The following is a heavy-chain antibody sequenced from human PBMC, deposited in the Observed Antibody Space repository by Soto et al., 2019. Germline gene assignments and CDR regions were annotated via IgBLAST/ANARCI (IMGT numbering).Heavy chain of an antibody. CDR2: IYYSGST. D-gene: IGHD6-13*01. CDR3: ARDRKQLVLNALDYYYYGMDV. CDR1: GGSISSGGYY. Sequence: QVQLQESGPGLVKPSQTLSLTCTVSGGSISSGGYYWSWIRQHPGKGLEWIGYIYYSGSTYYNPSLKSRVTISVDTSKNQFSLKLSSVTAADTAVYYCARDRKQLVLNALDYYYYGMDVWGQGTTVTVSS. V-gene: IGHV4-31*03. J-gene: IGHJ6*02.